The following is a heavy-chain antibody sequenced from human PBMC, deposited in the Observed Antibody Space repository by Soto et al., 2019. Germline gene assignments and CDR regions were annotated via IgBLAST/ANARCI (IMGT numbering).Heavy chain of an antibody. CDR2: ISGNGGRT. CDR1: GFTFSTFA. CDR3: AKERVTTTSFDY. J-gene: IGHJ4*02. V-gene: IGHV3-23*01. Sequence: SLRLSCAASGFTFSTFAMNWVRQAPGKGLEWVSDISGNGGRTNYADSVKGRFTIFGDNSKNTLYLQMNTLRAEDTAVYYCAKERVTTTSFDYWGQGTLVTVSS. D-gene: IGHD4-17*01.